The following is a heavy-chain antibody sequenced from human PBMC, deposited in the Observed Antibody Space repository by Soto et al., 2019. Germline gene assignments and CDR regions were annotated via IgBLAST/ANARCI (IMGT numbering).Heavy chain of an antibody. CDR2: INHSGST. D-gene: IGHD6-13*01. J-gene: IGHJ5*02. CDR1: GGSFSGYY. V-gene: IGHV4-34*01. Sequence: SETLSLTCAVYGGSFSGYYWSWIRQPPGKGLEWIGEINHSGSTNYNPSLKSRVTISVDTYKNQFSLRLSSVTAADTAVYYCARGLRSVDSSSWYPSWFDPWGQGTLVTVSS. CDR3: ARGLRSVDSSSWYPSWFDP.